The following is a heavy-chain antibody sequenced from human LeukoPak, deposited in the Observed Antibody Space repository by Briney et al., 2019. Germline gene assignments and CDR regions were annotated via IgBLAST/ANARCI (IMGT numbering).Heavy chain of an antibody. J-gene: IGHJ5*02. D-gene: IGHD3-10*01. CDR1: GYTFTGYY. CDR2: INPNSGGT. CDR3: ASDYYGSGTGWFDP. V-gene: IGHV1-2*06. Sequence: ASVKVSCKASGYTFTGYYMHWVRQAPGQGLEWMGRINPNSGGTNYAQKFQGRVTMTRDTSISTAYMELSRLRSDDTAVYYCASDYYGSGTGWFDPWGQGTLVTVSS.